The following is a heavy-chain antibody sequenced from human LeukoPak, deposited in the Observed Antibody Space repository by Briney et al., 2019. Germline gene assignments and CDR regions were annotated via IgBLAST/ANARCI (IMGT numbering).Heavy chain of an antibody. CDR2: ISSSGSTK. J-gene: IGHJ4*02. V-gene: IGHV3-48*04. D-gene: IGHD3-22*01. CDR1: GFTFSSYG. Sequence: PGRSLRLSCAASGFTFSSYGMHWVRQAPGKGLEWVSHISSSGSTKHYADSVKGRFTISRDNTENSLYLQINSLSAEDTAVYYCARSGPGYYDSANYYRFDYWGQGTLVTVSS. CDR3: ARSGPGYYDSANYYRFDY.